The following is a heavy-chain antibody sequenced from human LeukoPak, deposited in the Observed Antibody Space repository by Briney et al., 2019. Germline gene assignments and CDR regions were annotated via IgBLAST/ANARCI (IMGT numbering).Heavy chain of an antibody. CDR3: ARDIKPVTYYDYVWGSPIDY. CDR2: MNPSGCST. V-gene: IGHV1-46*01. Sequence: ASVKLFCXASGYTFTSYYMHWVRQAPGQGLECMGIMNPSGCSTSYAQKFQGRVTMTRDTTTSTVYMELSSLRSEDTAVYYCARDIKPVTYYDYVWGSPIDYWGQGTLVTVSS. CDR1: GYTFTSYY. D-gene: IGHD3-16*01. J-gene: IGHJ4*02.